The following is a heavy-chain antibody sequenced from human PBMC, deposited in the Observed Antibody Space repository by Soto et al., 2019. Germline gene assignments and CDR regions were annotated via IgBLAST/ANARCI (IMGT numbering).Heavy chain of an antibody. CDR1: GGSISSGGYS. J-gene: IGHJ5*02. V-gene: IGHV4-30-2*01. CDR3: ARDSTSGRFDP. Sequence: SETLSLTCAVSGGSISSGGYSWSWIRQPPGKGLEWIGYIYHSGSTYYNPSLKSRVTISVDRSKNQFSLKLSSVTASDTAVYYCARDSTSGRFDPWGPGTLVTVSS. D-gene: IGHD2-2*01. CDR2: IYHSGST.